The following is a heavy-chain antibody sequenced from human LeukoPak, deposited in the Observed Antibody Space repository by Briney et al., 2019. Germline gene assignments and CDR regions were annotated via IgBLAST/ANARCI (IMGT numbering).Heavy chain of an antibody. CDR3: ARGPYYDFWSGSHYYMDV. J-gene: IGHJ6*03. V-gene: IGHV1-69*05. CDR1: GGTFSSYA. D-gene: IGHD3-3*01. CDR2: IIPIFGTA. Sequence: GASVKVSCKASGGTFSSYAISWVRQAPGQGLEWMGGIIPIFGTANYAQKFQGRVTITTDESTSTAYMELSSLRSEDTAVYYCARGPYYDFWSGSHYYMDVWGKGTTVTVSS.